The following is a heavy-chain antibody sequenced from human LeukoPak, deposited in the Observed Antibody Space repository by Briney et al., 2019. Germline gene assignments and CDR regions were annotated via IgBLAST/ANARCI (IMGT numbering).Heavy chain of an antibody. CDR1: GFTVSSYE. CDR3: ARESSGNYYVGFDY. CDR2: LSSSGSTI. D-gene: IGHD1-26*01. J-gene: IGHJ4*02. V-gene: IGHV3-48*03. Sequence: GGSLSLSCAASGFTVSSYEMNWVRQAPGKGLEWVSYLSSSGSTIYYADSVKGRFTISRDRAKNSLYLQMSSLRAEDTAVYYCARESSGNYYVGFDYWGQGTLVTVSS.